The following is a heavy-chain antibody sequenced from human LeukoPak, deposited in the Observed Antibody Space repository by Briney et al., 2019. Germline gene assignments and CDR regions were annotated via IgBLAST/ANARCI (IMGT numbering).Heavy chain of an antibody. Sequence: ASVKVSCKASGYTFSSYGVIGVRQAPGQGLEWMGWISTFNGNTNYAQKLQGRVTMTTDTSTSTASMELRSLRSDDTAVYYCARVLPQGPYYYYGMDVWGQGTTVAVSS. J-gene: IGHJ6*02. CDR1: GYTFSSYG. CDR2: ISTFNGNT. V-gene: IGHV1-18*01. CDR3: ARVLPQGPYYYYGMDV. D-gene: IGHD3-10*01.